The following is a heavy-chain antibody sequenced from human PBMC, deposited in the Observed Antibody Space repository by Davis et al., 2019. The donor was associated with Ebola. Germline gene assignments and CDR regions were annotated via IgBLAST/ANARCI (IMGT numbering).Heavy chain of an antibody. J-gene: IGHJ3*02. V-gene: IGHV1-2*04. CDR3: ARDGPDSSGYRLDAFDI. CDR1: GYTFTGYY. CDR2: INPNSGGT. Sequence: AASVKVSCKASGYTFTGYYMHWVRQAPGQGLEWMGWINPNSGGTNYAQKFQGWVTMTRDTSTSTVYMELSSLRSEDTAVYYCARDGPDSSGYRLDAFDIWGQGTMVTVSS. D-gene: IGHD3-22*01.